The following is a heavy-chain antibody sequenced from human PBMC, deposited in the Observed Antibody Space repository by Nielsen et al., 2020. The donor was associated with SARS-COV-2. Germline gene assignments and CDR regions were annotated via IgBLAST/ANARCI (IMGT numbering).Heavy chain of an antibody. J-gene: IGHJ6*02. Sequence: GGSLRLSCAASGFPFSDFYMTWIRQAPGKGLEWVSHISGGGGTIYYADSVKGRFTISRDNAKNTLYLQMNSLRAEDTAVYYCARDSSGRGLYYYGMDVWGQGTTVTVSS. CDR1: GFPFSDFY. D-gene: IGHD6-19*01. CDR2: ISGGGGTI. CDR3: ARDSSGRGLYYYGMDV. V-gene: IGHV3-11*04.